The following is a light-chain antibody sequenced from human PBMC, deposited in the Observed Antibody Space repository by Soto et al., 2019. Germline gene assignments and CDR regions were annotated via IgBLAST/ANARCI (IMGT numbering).Light chain of an antibody. V-gene: IGKV3-20*01. J-gene: IGKJ5*01. CDR3: QQYGSSST. CDR2: GAS. CDR1: QSVSSSY. Sequence: EIVLTQSPGTLSLSPGERATLSCRASQSVSSSYLAWYQQKPGQAPRLLIYGASSRPTGIPDRFSGSGSGTDFTLTISRLEPEDFAVYYCQQYGSSSTFGQGTRWRL.